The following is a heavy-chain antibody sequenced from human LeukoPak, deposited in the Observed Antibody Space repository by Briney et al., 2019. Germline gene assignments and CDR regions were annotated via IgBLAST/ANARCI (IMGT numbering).Heavy chain of an antibody. Sequence: PSATLSLTCTVSGGSISSYYWSWIRQPPGKGLEWIGYIYYSGSTNYNPSLKSRVTISVDTSKNQFSLKLSSVTAADTAVYYCARAGYYYDSSGFDYWGQGTLVTVSS. CDR2: IYYSGST. CDR3: ARAGYYYDSSGFDY. CDR1: GGSISSYY. D-gene: IGHD3-22*01. J-gene: IGHJ4*02. V-gene: IGHV4-59*01.